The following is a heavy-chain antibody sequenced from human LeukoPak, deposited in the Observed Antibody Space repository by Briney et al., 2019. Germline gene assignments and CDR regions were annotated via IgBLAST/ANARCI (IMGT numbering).Heavy chain of an antibody. J-gene: IGHJ4*02. D-gene: IGHD1-26*01. CDR1: GFTFSSYG. CDR3: AKDTFRRPYSGSQSH. V-gene: IGHV3-23*01. CDR2: ISGSSTTT. Sequence: GGALRLSCAASGFTFSSYGMNWVRQAPGKGLGWVSAISGSSTTTYYADSVRGRFTISRDNSKNTLYLQMNSLRAEDTAVYYCAKDTFRRPYSGSQSHWGQGTLVTVSS.